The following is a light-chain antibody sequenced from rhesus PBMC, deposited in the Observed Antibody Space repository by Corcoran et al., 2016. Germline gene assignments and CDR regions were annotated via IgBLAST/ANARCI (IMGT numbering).Light chain of an antibody. CDR2: MAS. V-gene: IGKV1-69*01. Sequence: DIQMTQSPSSLSASVGDRVTITCRGSQGISNWVAWSQQKPGKAPMLLIYMASHLEKGVPSRFSGSGYGTDCTLTISSLQPEDIAPYYCQQHDNSPLTFGGGTKVEIK. J-gene: IGKJ4*01. CDR1: QGISNW. CDR3: QQHDNSPLT.